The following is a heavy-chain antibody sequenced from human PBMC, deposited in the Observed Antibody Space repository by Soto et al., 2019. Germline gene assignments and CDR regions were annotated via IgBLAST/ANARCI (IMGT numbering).Heavy chain of an antibody. J-gene: IGHJ6*04. Sequence: TLSLTCTVSGGSISSSSYYWGWIRQPPGKGLEWIGSIYYSGSTYYNPSLKSRVTISVDTSKNQFSLKLSSVTAADTAVYYCASRYYDFWSGYYEPPDVWGKGTTVTVSS. D-gene: IGHD3-3*01. CDR2: IYYSGST. CDR3: ASRYYDFWSGYYEPPDV. CDR1: GGSISSSSYY. V-gene: IGHV4-39*01.